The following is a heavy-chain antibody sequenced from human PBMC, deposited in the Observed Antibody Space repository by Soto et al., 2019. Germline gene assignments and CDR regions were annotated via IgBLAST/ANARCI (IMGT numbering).Heavy chain of an antibody. V-gene: IGHV1-45*02. CDR1: GYIFTYRY. D-gene: IGHD5-18*01. CDR2: IIPYNGNT. CDR3: AKSAFVDDGYYYLDS. J-gene: IGHJ5*01. Sequence: SVKVSCKASGYIFTYRYLYWVRQAPGQALEWMGWIIPYNGNTNYAQKFQDRFSITRESSLSTVYMELRSLRSDDTGMYYCAKSAFVDDGYYYLDSWGQGTLVTVSS.